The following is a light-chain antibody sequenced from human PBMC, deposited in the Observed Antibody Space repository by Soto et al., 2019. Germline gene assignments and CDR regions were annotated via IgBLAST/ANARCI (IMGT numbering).Light chain of an antibody. V-gene: IGKV3-11*01. CDR2: DAS. J-gene: IGKJ4*01. Sequence: EIVLTQSPATLSLSPGERATLSCRASQSVGSYLTWYQQKPGQAPRLLVYDASNSAAGIPARFSGSGSGTDFTPTISGLEPEDFAVYYGQHRSSWPLTFGGGTKVEIK. CDR3: QHRSSWPLT. CDR1: QSVGSY.